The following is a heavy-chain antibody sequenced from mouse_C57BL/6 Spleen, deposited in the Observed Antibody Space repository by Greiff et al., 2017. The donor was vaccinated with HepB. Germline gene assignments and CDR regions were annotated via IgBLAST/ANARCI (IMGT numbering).Heavy chain of an antibody. CDR3: ARSLYGNYEGFAY. Sequence: VQLQQSGPELVKPGASVKISCKASGYSFTSYYIHWVKQRPGQGLEWIGWIYPGSGNTKYNEKFKGKATLTADTSSSTAYMQLSSLTSEDSAVYYCARSLYGNYEGFAYWGQGTLVTVSA. CDR1: GYSFTSYY. J-gene: IGHJ3*01. V-gene: IGHV1-66*01. CDR2: IYPGSGNT. D-gene: IGHD2-10*02.